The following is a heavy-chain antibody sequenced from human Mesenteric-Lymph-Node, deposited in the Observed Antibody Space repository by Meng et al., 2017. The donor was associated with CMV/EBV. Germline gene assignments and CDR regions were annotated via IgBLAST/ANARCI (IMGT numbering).Heavy chain of an antibody. D-gene: IGHD5-24*01. J-gene: IGHJ4*02. CDR1: GDTFTGYF. CDR3: ARGMATRPDYFDS. V-gene: IGHV1-2*04. Sequence: KASGDTFTGYFLHWVRQAPGQGLEWMGWLNPNTGDTNYAQNFRGWVTMTRDTSISTAYMELSRLKSDDTAVYYCARGMATRPDYFDSWGQGTLVTVSS. CDR2: LNPNTGDT.